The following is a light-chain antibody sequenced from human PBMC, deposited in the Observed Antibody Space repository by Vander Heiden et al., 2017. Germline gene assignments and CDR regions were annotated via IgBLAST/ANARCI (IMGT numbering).Light chain of an antibody. CDR1: SSDVGGYNY. CDR3: CSYAGSYSVV. CDR2: DVT. J-gene: IGLJ2*01. Sequence: QSALTQPRSVSGSPGQSVTISCTGTSSDVGGYNYVSWYQNPPGKVPKVLIYDVTQRPSGVPDRFSGSKSGNTASLTISGLQADDEADYFCCSYAGSYSVVFGGGTKLTVL. V-gene: IGLV2-11*01.